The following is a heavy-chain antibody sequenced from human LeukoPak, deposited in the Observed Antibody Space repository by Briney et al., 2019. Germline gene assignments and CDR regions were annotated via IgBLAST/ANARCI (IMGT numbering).Heavy chain of an antibody. Sequence: ASVKVSCKASGYTFTSYDINWVRQATGQGLEWMGWMNPNSGVTVYAQKFQGRVTMTRNTSVSTAYMELSGLRSVDTAVYYCARLERMDVWGKGTTVTVSS. V-gene: IGHV1-8*01. J-gene: IGHJ6*04. CDR3: ARLERMDV. CDR2: MNPNSGVT. CDR1: GYTFTSYD.